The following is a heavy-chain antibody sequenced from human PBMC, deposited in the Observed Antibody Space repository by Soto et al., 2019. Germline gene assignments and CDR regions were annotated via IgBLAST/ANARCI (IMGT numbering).Heavy chain of an antibody. D-gene: IGHD6-19*01. CDR1: CYSISSGSY. V-gene: IGHV4-38-2*02. J-gene: IGHJ4*01. CDR3: ARVHVIVVAGSTFDD. CDR2: IYHGGTT. Sequence: PXETLSVPGTVSCYSISSGSYWAWIRQPPGNGREWIAIIYHGGTTFYNPSLKSRITISVDTSNNQFSLKLTSVTAADTAVYYCARVHVIVVAGSTFDDWGHGTLVTVSS.